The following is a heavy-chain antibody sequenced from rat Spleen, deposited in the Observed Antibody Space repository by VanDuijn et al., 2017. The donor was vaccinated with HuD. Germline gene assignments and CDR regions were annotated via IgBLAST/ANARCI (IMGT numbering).Heavy chain of an antibody. Sequence: EVQLVESGGGLVQPGRSLKLSCVASKFTFDNYWMTWIRQAPGKGLEWVSSITNTGVSTYYPDSVKGRFTISRDDAKSTLYLQMNSLRYEDTATYYCTRRSPYYVMDAWGQGASVTVSS. V-gene: IGHV5-31*01. D-gene: IGHD1-2*01. J-gene: IGHJ4*01. CDR3: TRRSPYYVMDA. CDR1: KFTFDNYW. CDR2: ITNTGVST.